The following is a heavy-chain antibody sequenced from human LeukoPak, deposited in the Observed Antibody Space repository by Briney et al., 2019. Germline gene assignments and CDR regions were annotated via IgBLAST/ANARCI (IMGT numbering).Heavy chain of an antibody. D-gene: IGHD3-3*01. CDR1: GFTFSSYS. V-gene: IGHV3-21*01. J-gene: IGHJ4*02. Sequence: GGSLRLSCAASGFTFSSYSMNWVRQAPGKGLEWVSSISSSSSYIYYADSVKGRFTISRDNAKNSLYLQMNSPRAEDTAVYYCASPRYDFWSGPTPIFDYWGQGTLVTVSS. CDR3: ASPRYDFWSGPTPIFDY. CDR2: ISSSSSYI.